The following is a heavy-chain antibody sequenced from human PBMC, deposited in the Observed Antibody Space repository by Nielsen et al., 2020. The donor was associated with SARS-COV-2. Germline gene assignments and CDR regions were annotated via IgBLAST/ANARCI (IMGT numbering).Heavy chain of an antibody. V-gene: IGHV1-2*04. CDR3: ARAGVPAAMSNRGGYFDY. CDR2: INPNSGGT. Sequence: ASVKVSCKASGYTFTGYYMHWMRQAPGQGLEWMGWINPNSGGTNYAQKFQGWVTMTRDTSISTAYMELSRLRSDDTAVYYCARAGVPAAMSNRGGYFDYWGQGTLVTVSS. J-gene: IGHJ4*02. CDR1: GYTFTGYY. D-gene: IGHD2-2*01.